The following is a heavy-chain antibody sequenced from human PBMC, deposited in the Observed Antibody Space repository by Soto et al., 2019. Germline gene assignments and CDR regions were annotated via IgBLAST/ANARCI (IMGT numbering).Heavy chain of an antibody. J-gene: IGHJ4*02. CDR1: GYSFTSYW. V-gene: IGHV5-51*01. D-gene: IGHD3-16*01. Sequence: GESLKISCKGSGYSFTSYWIGWVRQMPGKGLEWMGIIYPGDYDTRYSPSFQGQVTNAADKAISTAYLQWSGLKASDTAMYYCASLIWGSAFDYWGQGTLVTVSS. CDR3: ASLIWGSAFDY. CDR2: IYPGDYDT.